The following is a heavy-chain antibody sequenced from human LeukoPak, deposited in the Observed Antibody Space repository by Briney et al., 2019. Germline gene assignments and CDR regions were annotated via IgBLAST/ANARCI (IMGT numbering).Heavy chain of an antibody. Sequence: SETLSLTCTVSGGSISSYYWSWIRQPPGKGLEWIGYIYATGSTNYSPSLKSRVTISVDTSKNQFSLKLSSVTAADTAVYYCARGREDCSSTSCYVFPDAFDIWGQGTMVTVSS. CDR3: ARGREDCSSTSCYVFPDAFDI. CDR1: GGSISSYY. J-gene: IGHJ3*02. CDR2: IYATGST. D-gene: IGHD2-2*01. V-gene: IGHV4-59*01.